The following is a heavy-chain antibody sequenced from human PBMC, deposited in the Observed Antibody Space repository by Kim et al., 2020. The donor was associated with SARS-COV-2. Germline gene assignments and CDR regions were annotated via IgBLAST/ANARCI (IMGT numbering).Heavy chain of an antibody. Sequence: GVSLRLSCAASGFDFSSYGMHWVRQAPGKGLEWVASIWHDGGNKYYVDSVKGRFTISRDNSKNTLYLQMNSLRGEDTAVYYCARGGGSPPFDYWGQGTL. V-gene: IGHV3-33*01. CDR3: ARGGGSPPFDY. CDR1: GFDFSSYG. D-gene: IGHD1-26*01. CDR2: IWHDGGNK. J-gene: IGHJ4*02.